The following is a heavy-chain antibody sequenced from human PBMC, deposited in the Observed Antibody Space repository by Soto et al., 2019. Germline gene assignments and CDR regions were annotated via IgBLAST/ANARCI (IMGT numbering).Heavy chain of an antibody. J-gene: IGHJ4*02. CDR2: IKDGGRT. Sequence: QVQLQQWGAGLLKPSETLSLNCAVNGGSLSGYYWSWIRQPPGKGLEWIGEIKDGGRTNYSPSLKSRATISSDTSNNQFSLRLYSVTAADMGVYYCARGQEGVVATHWDQGTLVTVSS. D-gene: IGHD5-12*01. CDR3: ARGQEGVVATH. V-gene: IGHV4-34*01. CDR1: GGSLSGYY.